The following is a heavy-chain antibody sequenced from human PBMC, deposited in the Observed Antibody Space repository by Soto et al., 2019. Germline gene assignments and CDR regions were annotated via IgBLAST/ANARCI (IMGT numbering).Heavy chain of an antibody. CDR2: ISGSGGST. CDR1: GFTFSSYA. Sequence: GGSLRLSCAASGFTFSSYAMSWVRQAPGKGLEWVSAISGSGGSTYYADSVKGRFTISRDNSKNTLYLQMNSLTAEDTAVYYWAKDPTRRRTGTWGQGTLVTVSS. V-gene: IGHV3-23*01. J-gene: IGHJ5*02. CDR3: AKDPTRRRTGT. D-gene: IGHD3-10*01.